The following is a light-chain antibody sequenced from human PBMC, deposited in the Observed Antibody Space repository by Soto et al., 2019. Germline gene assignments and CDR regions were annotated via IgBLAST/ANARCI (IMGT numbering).Light chain of an antibody. CDR2: DAS. CDR3: QQYTTSSWT. J-gene: IGKJ1*01. CDR1: QSLSSGY. V-gene: IGKV3-20*01. Sequence: EIVLTQSPGTLSLSPGERVTLSCRASQSLSSGYLAWYQQKFGQVPRLLIYDASRRATGIPERFSGSGSGTDFTLTINRLEPEDFAVYYCQQYTTSSWTFGQGTKVDIK.